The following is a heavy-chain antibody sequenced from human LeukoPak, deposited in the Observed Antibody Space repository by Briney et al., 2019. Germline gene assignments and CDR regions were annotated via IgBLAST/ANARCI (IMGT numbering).Heavy chain of an antibody. CDR2: MNPNTADT. D-gene: IGHD1-26*01. Sequence: ASVRVSCKASGYTFTGYDINWVRQATGQGLDWMGWMNPNTADTGYAQKFQGRVTMTRNSSIDTAYMELSGLRSEDTAVYYCTRGSLSGSSRDYWGQGTLLTVSS. CDR1: GYTFTGYD. CDR3: TRGSLSGSSRDY. J-gene: IGHJ4*02. V-gene: IGHV1-8*01.